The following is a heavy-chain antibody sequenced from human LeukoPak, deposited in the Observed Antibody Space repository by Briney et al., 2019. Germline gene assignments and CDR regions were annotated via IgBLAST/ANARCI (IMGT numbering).Heavy chain of an antibody. J-gene: IGHJ3*02. CDR2: ISHDGNNK. CDR1: GFTFSSYA. D-gene: IGHD5-18*01. CDR3: ARDPKRGFSYGWGAFDI. V-gene: IGHV3-30*04. Sequence: GGSLRLSCAASGFTFSSYAMHWVRQAPGKGLEWVAIISHDGNNKYYADSVKGRFIISRDNSKNTLYLQMNSLRVEDTAVYFCARDPKRGFSYGWGAFDIWGQGTMVSVSS.